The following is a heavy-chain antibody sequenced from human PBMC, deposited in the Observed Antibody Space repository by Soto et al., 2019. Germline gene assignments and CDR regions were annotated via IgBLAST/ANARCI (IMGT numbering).Heavy chain of an antibody. J-gene: IGHJ4*02. CDR2: ISSSSSSTI. Sequence: GGSLRLSCAASGFTFSSYSMSWVRQAPGKGLEWVSSISSSSSSTIYYADSVKGRFTISGDNAKNSLYLQMNSLRAEDTAVYYCARDHPRYSGYDYVDYWGQGTLVTVS. CDR3: ARDHPRYSGYDYVDY. CDR1: GFTFSSYS. V-gene: IGHV3-48*01. D-gene: IGHD5-12*01.